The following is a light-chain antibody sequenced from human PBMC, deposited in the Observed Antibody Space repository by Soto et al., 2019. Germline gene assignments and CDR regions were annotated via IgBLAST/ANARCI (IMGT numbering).Light chain of an antibody. Sequence: EIVLTQSPVTLSLSPGESATLSCRASERVSSSYLAWYQQRRGQAPRLLIYDTSSRATGIPDRFTGSGSGTDFTLTISRVEPADFAVYYCQQRSNWPPVTFGGGTKVEIK. CDR1: ERVSSSY. J-gene: IGKJ4*01. CDR3: QQRSNWPPVT. V-gene: IGKV3D-20*02. CDR2: DTS.